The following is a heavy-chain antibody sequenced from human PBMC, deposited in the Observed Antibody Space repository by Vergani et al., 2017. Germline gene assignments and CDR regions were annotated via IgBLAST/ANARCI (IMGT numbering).Heavy chain of an antibody. Sequence: QVQLVESGGGVVQPGRSLRLSCAPSLFTFSSSPMHWVRQAPGKGLQWVAVISYDGSNEYYADSVKGRFTISRDNYKNSLYLQMNSLRAEDTAVYYCARGGYCISTSCHGAFDYWGQGTLVTVSS. D-gene: IGHD2-2*01. J-gene: IGHJ4*02. CDR3: ARGGYCISTSCHGAFDY. CDR1: LFTFSSSP. CDR2: ISYDGSNE. V-gene: IGHV3-30*04.